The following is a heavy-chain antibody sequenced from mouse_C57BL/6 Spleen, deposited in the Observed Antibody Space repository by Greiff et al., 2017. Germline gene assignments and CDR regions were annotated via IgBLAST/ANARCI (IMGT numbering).Heavy chain of an antibody. CDR2: IYPRDGST. CDR1: GYTFTDHT. V-gene: IGHV1-78*01. J-gene: IGHJ2*01. Sequence: QVQLQQSDAELVKPGASVKISCTVSGYTFTDHTIHWMKQRPEQGLEWIGDIYPRDGSTNYTEKFKGKATLTADKYSSTAYMQLNSLTSEDSAVYCWARGITTVHCFDYWGQGTTLTVSS. D-gene: IGHD1-1*01. CDR3: ARGITTVHCFDY.